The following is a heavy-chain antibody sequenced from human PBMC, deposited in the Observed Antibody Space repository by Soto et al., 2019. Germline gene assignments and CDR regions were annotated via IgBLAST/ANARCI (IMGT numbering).Heavy chain of an antibody. J-gene: IGHJ6*02. CDR1: GGSISSNSYY. Sequence: SETLSLTCTVSGGSISSNSYYWAWIRQPPGKGLEWIGNIYYSGTTYYNPSLKIRVTISVDTSKNQFSLKLSSVTAADTAVYYCARHKGGYYSGVDVWGQGPTVTVS. CDR2: IYYSGTT. CDR3: ARHKGGYYSGVDV. D-gene: IGHD3-16*01. V-gene: IGHV4-39*01.